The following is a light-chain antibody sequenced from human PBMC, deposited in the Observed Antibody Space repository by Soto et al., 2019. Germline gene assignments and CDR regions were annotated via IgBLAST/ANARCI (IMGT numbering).Light chain of an antibody. CDR2: EVS. J-gene: IGLJ1*01. CDR3: TSYTSSSTYV. Sequence: QSVLTQPPSASGSPGQSVTISCTGTSSDVGAYNYVSWYQQHPDKAPKLMIYEVSNRPSGVSNRFSGSKSGTTASLTISGLQTEDEAEYYCTSYTSSSTYVFGTGTKLTVL. CDR1: SSDVGAYNY. V-gene: IGLV2-14*01.